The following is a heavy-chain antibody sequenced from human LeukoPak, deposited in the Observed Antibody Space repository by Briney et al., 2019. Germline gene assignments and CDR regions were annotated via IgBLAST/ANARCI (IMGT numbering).Heavy chain of an antibody. CDR3: ARASAIAVDGDYYFDY. V-gene: IGHV3-64D*06. CDR1: GSIFSPYA. CDR2: ISSEGKTT. D-gene: IGHD6-19*01. J-gene: IGHJ4*02. Sequence: GGSLRLSCSASGSIFSPYAMHWVRQAPGKGLEYVSSISSEGKTTYYADSVKGRFTISRDNSKNTLYLQMSSLRPEDTAVYYCARASAIAVDGDYYFDYWGQGTLVTVSS.